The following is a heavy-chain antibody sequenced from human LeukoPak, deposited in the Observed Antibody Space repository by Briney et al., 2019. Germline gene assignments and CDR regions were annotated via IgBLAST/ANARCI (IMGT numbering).Heavy chain of an antibody. V-gene: IGHV3-33*01. CDR1: GFTFSSCG. Sequence: GGSLRLSCAASGFTFSSCGMHWVRQAPGKGLEWVAVIWYDGSNKYCADSVKGRFTISRDNSKNTLYLQMNSLRAEDTAVYYCARGDLYGDYVILNWGQGTLATVSS. D-gene: IGHD4-17*01. J-gene: IGHJ4*02. CDR3: ARGDLYGDYVILN. CDR2: IWYDGSNK.